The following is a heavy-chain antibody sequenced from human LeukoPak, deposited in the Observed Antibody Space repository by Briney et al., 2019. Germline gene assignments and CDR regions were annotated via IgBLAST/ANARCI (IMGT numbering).Heavy chain of an antibody. CDR3: ARDYGKWLSSNAFDI. D-gene: IGHD6-19*01. CDR2: IKQDGSEK. CDR1: GFTFSSNW. V-gene: IGHV3-7*01. Sequence: GGSLRLSCAPSGFTFSSNWMSWVRQAPGKGLEWVANIKQDGSEKYYVDSVKGRFTISRDNAKNSLYLQMNSLRAEDTAVYYCARDYGKWLSSNAFDIWGQGTMVTVSS. J-gene: IGHJ3*02.